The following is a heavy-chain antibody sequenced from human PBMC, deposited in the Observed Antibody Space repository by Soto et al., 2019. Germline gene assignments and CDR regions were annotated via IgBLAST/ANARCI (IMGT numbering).Heavy chain of an antibody. CDR3: ARALLGSGWYLWNWFDP. Sequence: QVQLVQSGAEVKKPGSSVKVSCKASGGTFSSYAISWVRQAPGQGLEWMGGIIPIFGTANYAQKFQGRVTITADESTSTADMELSSLRSEDTAVYYCARALLGSGWYLWNWFDPWGQGTLVTVSS. CDR2: IIPIFGTA. J-gene: IGHJ5*02. CDR1: GGTFSSYA. D-gene: IGHD6-19*01. V-gene: IGHV1-69*12.